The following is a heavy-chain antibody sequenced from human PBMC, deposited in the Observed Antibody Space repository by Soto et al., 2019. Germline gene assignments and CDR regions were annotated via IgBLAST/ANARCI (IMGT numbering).Heavy chain of an antibody. D-gene: IGHD3-22*01. Sequence: GASVKVSCKASGGTFRSYAISWVRQAPGQGLEWMGGIIPIFGTANYAQKFQGRVTITADESTSTAYMELSSLRSEDTAVYYCARVSYYDSSGYYEEYFQHWGQGTLVTVSS. CDR3: ARVSYYDSSGYYEEYFQH. CDR1: GGTFRSYA. CDR2: IIPIFGTA. J-gene: IGHJ1*01. V-gene: IGHV1-69*13.